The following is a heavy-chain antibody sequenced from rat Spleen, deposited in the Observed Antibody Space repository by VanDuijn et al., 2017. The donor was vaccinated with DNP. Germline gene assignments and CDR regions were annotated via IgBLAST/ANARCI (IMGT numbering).Heavy chain of an antibody. CDR3: VTRGKYGGYDY. CDR2: ITNSGGST. J-gene: IGHJ2*01. Sequence: EVQLVESGGGLVQPGNSLKLSCAASGFTFSNYGMAWVRQAPTKGLEWVASITNSGGSTYYRDSVQGRFIISRDNAKTTLNLQMDSLRSEDTATYYCVTRGKYGGYDYWGQGVMVTVSS. V-gene: IGHV5S23*01. CDR1: GFTFSNYG. D-gene: IGHD1-11*01.